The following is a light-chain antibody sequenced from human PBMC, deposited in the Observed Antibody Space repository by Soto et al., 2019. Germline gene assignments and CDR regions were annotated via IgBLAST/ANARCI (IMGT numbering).Light chain of an antibody. CDR1: SSDVGGYNY. V-gene: IGLV2-14*01. CDR3: SSYTSSSTWV. Sequence: QSALTQPASVSGSPGQSITISCTGTSSDVGGYNYVSWYQQHPGKAPKLMIYDVSNRPSGVSNRFSGSKSGNTASLTISGLQAENEADYYCSSYTSSSTWVFGGGTKLHVL. J-gene: IGLJ3*02. CDR2: DVS.